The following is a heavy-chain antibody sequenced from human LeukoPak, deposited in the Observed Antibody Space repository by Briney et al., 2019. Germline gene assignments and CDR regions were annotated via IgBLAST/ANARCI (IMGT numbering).Heavy chain of an antibody. CDR3: ASGSGWYSPDY. CDR2: IRSKTYGGST. Sequence: GGSLRLSCTASGFTFGDYPMTWFRQPPGKGLEWVSFIRSKTYGGSTEYAASVKGRFTVSRDDSKSIAYLQMNSLRTEDTAVYYCASGSGWYSPDYWGQGTLVTVSS. J-gene: IGHJ4*02. D-gene: IGHD6-19*01. V-gene: IGHV3-49*03. CDR1: GFTFGDYP.